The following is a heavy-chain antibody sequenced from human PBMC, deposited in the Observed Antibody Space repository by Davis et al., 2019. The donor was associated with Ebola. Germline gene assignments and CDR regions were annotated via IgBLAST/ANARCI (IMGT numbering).Heavy chain of an antibody. V-gene: IGHV1-69*13. CDR2: IIPIFRSA. CDR3: ARHDGELGSGKYYFHN. D-gene: IGHD7-27*01. J-gene: IGHJ4*02. Sequence: SVKVSCKASGGAFSSYPISWIRQAPGQGLEWMGWIIPIFRSADSAQTFRGRLTITADESTNTAYMELSSLTSDDTAVYYCARHDGELGSGKYYFHNWGQGTPVTVSA. CDR1: GGAFSSYP.